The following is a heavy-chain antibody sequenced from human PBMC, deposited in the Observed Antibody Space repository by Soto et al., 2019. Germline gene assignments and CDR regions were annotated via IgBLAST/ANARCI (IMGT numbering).Heavy chain of an antibody. Sequence: QLQLVQSGAEVKKPGASVKVSCKAYGYTFASYAIRWMRQAPGQGLEWMGWISAYNGNTNYAQKLQGRVTMTTDTSTSTAYMELRRLRSDDTAVDYCARDPPPPDYWGQGTLVTGSS. CDR2: ISAYNGNT. CDR1: GYTFASYA. CDR3: ARDPPPPDY. J-gene: IGHJ4*02. V-gene: IGHV1-18*01.